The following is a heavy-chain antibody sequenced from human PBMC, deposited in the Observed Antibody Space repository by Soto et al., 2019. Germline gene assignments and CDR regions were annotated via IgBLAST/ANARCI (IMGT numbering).Heavy chain of an antibody. CDR1: GGTFSSYT. J-gene: IGHJ4*02. Sequence: QVQLVQSGAEVKKPGSSVKVSCKASGGTFSSYTISWVRQAPGQGLEWMGRIIPILGIANYAQKFQGRVTITADKSTSTAYMELSSLRSEDTAVYYCARGRDSGSWYDYWGQGTLVTVSS. D-gene: IGHD6-13*01. CDR3: ARGRDSGSWYDY. V-gene: IGHV1-69*02. CDR2: IIPILGIA.